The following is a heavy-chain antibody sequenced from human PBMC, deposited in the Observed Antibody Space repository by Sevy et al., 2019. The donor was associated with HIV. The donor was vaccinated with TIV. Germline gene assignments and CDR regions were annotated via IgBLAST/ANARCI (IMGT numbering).Heavy chain of an antibody. CDR1: GFAFSSYS. D-gene: IGHD4-17*01. J-gene: IGHJ3*02. Sequence: GGSLRLSCAASGFAFSSYSMNWVRQAPGKGLEWVSSISSSSSYIYYADSVKGRFTISRDNAKNSLYLQMNSLRAEDTAVYYCARDLHGDYGDAFDIWGQGTMVTVSS. CDR2: ISSSSSYI. CDR3: ARDLHGDYGDAFDI. V-gene: IGHV3-21*01.